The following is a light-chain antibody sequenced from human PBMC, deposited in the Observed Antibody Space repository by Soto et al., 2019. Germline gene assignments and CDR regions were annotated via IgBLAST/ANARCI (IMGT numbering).Light chain of an antibody. J-gene: IGKJ5*01. CDR3: MQALQTPIT. V-gene: IGKV2-28*01. Sequence: DLVMTQSPLSLPVTPGEPASISCRSSQSLLHSNGHNYLDWYVQKSGQSPQLLIYLGSNRASGVPDRFSGGGSGTDFTLKISRVEAEDVGVYYCMQALQTPITCGQGTRLEIK. CDR2: LGS. CDR1: QSLLHSNGHNY.